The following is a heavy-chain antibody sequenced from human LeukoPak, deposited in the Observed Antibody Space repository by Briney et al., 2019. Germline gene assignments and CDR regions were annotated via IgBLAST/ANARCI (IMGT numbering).Heavy chain of an antibody. J-gene: IGHJ1*01. CDR3: AKNSGYYPEYFQH. CDR2: ISGSGGST. D-gene: IGHD3-22*01. Sequence: GGSLRLSGAASGFTFSSYAMSWVRQAPGKGLNWVSAISGSGGSTYYADSVKGRFTISRDNSKNTLYLQMNSLRAEDTAVYYCAKNSGYYPEYFQHWGQGTLVTVSS. V-gene: IGHV3-23*01. CDR1: GFTFSSYA.